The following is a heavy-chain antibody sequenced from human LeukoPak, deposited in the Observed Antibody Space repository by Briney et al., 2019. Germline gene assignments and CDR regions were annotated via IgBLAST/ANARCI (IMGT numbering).Heavy chain of an antibody. CDR3: AKEDMGFDP. Sequence: GXXXXLXCAXSXXTXSSYAMXWVRQAPGKGLEWVSAISGSGGSTYYADSVKGRFTISRDNSKNTLYLQMNSLRAEDTAVYYCAKEDMGFDPWGQGTLVTVSS. CDR2: ISGSGGST. J-gene: IGHJ5*02. CDR1: XXTXSSYA. V-gene: IGHV3-23*01. D-gene: IGHD1-26*01.